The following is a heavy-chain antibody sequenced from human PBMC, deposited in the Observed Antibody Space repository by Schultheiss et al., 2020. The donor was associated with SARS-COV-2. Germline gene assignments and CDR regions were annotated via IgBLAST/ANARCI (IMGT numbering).Heavy chain of an antibody. J-gene: IGHJ4*02. Sequence: GESLKISCTASGFTFGDYAMSWFRQAPGKGLEWVSYISSSSSTIYYADSVKGRFTISRDNAKNSLYLQMNSLRAEDTAVYYCTAPGSYSSSDWGQGTLVTVSS. D-gene: IGHD6-6*01. V-gene: IGHV3-48*04. CDR3: TAPGSYSSSD. CDR2: ISSSSSTI. CDR1: GFTFGDYA.